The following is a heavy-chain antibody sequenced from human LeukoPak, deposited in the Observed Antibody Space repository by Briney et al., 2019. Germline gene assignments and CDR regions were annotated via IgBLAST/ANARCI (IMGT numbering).Heavy chain of an antibody. Sequence: PGGSLRLSCAASGFTFSSYSMNWVRRAPGKGLEWVSSISSSSTYIYYADSVKGRFTISRDNAKNSLYLQMNSLRAEDTAVYYCAREGYCSSTSCYTPDAFDIWGQGTMVTVSS. J-gene: IGHJ3*02. V-gene: IGHV3-21*01. CDR1: GFTFSSYS. CDR3: AREGYCSSTSCYTPDAFDI. D-gene: IGHD2-2*02. CDR2: ISSSSTYI.